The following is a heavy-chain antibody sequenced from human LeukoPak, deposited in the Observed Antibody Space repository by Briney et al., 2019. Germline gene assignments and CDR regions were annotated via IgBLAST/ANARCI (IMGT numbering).Heavy chain of an antibody. V-gene: IGHV3-66*01. CDR3: ATLYGSSRGAFDY. CDR1: GFTDSSNY. D-gene: IGHD3-10*01. J-gene: IGHJ4*02. CDR2: IYSGGST. Sequence: GGSLRLSCAASGFTDSSNYMSWVRQAPEKGLEWVSVIYSGGSTYYADSVKGRFTISRDNSKNTLYLQMNSLRAEDTAIYYCATLYGSSRGAFDYWGQGTLVTVSS.